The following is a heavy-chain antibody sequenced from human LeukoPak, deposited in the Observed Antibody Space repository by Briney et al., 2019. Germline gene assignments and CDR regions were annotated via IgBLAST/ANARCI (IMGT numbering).Heavy chain of an antibody. CDR3: AREGGGIAFEI. D-gene: IGHD3-16*01. CDR1: GFTVSSNY. V-gene: IGHV3-53*04. J-gene: IGHJ3*02. Sequence: GGSLRLSCAASGFTVSSNYMSWVRQAPGKGLEWVSIIYSGGSTYYADSVEGRFTISRHNSKNTLYLQMNSLRAEDTAVYYCAREGGGIAFEIWGQGTTVTVS. CDR2: IYSGGST.